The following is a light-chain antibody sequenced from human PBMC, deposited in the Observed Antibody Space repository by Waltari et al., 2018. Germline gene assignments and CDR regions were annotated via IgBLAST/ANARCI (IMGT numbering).Light chain of an antibody. CDR3: HVWHPHVDPGV. CDR2: YDR. V-gene: IGLV3-21*04. Sequence: SYVVTQPPSVSVAPGETATITCGGDNIGTYSVHWYQQKAGQAPVLVIFYDRDRPSGIPDRFPGSNSGNTATLTISMVEAGDEARYYCHVWHPHVDPGVFGTGTEVTVL. CDR1: NIGTYS. J-gene: IGLJ1*01.